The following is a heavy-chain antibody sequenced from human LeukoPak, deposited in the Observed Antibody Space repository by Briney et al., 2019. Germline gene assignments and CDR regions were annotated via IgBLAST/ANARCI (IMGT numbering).Heavy chain of an antibody. Sequence: GGSLRLSCAASGFTVSSNYMSWVRQAPGKGLEWVSGSYSGGSTYYADSVKGRFTISRDNSKNTLYLQMNSLRAEDTAVYYCATPTTYYDILTGYYEGYYFDYWGQGTLVTVSS. V-gene: IGHV3-53*01. CDR2: SYSGGST. CDR3: ATPTTYYDILTGYYEGYYFDY. J-gene: IGHJ4*02. CDR1: GFTVSSNY. D-gene: IGHD3-9*01.